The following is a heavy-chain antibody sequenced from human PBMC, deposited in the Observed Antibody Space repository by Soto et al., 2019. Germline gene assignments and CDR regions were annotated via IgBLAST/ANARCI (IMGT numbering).Heavy chain of an antibody. D-gene: IGHD1-7*01. Sequence: ASVKGSCKASAYTFTNYGISCGRQAPGQGLEWMGWISAYNGNINYAQKFRGRVTMTTDTSTSSAYLEVRSLRSEDTAVYYCATSGRSWNLREFDSWGQGTLVTVSS. CDR3: ATSGRSWNLREFDS. V-gene: IGHV1-18*01. J-gene: IGHJ4*02. CDR2: ISAYNGNI. CDR1: AYTFTNYG.